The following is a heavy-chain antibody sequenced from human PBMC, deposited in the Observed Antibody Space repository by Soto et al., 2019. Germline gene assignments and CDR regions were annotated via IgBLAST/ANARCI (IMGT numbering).Heavy chain of an antibody. CDR1: NGSISPYY. CDR3: ARLGGYFQALDS. D-gene: IGHD3-22*01. V-gene: IGHV4-59*08. J-gene: IGHJ4*02. Sequence: SETLSLTCTVSNGSISPYYWSWIRQSPGKGLEWIGYIYYAGSFTYNPSLKSRVTISLNTSKNEVSLRLTSVTAADTAVYYCARLGGYFQALDSWGQGTLVTVS. CDR2: IYYAGSF.